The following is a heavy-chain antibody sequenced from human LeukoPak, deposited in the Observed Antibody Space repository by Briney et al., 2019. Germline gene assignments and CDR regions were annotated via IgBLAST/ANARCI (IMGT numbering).Heavy chain of an antibody. V-gene: IGHV1-18*03. J-gene: IGHJ4*02. CDR3: ARGRRGNRTNCSSTSGYAGDY. CDR1: RYTFTSYG. D-gene: IGHD2-2*01. Sequence: ASVKVSCKASRYTFTSYGISWVRQAAGPGLEGMGWISAYNGNTNYAQKLPGRATMTTDTSTSTAYMEVRSLRSDDMAVYYGARGRRGNRTNCSSTSGYAGDYWGQGTLVTVSS. CDR2: ISAYNGNT.